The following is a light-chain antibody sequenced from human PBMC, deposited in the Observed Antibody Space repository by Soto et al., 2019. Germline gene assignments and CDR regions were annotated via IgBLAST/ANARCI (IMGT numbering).Light chain of an antibody. CDR2: RNN. Sequence: QSVLTQPPSASGTPGQRVTISCSGSSSNIGSNYVYWYQQLPGTAPKLLIYRNNQRPSGVPDRFSGSKSGTSASLAISGLRSEDEADYSCAAWDDSLSGPVFCGGTQLTVL. CDR3: AAWDDSLSGPV. J-gene: IGLJ7*01. CDR1: SSNIGSNY. V-gene: IGLV1-47*01.